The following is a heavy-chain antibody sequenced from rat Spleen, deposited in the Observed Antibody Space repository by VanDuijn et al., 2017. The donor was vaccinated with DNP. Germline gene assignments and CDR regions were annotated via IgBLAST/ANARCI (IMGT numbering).Heavy chain of an antibody. D-gene: IGHD4-1*01. CDR3: ARHILPLRVWDY. V-gene: IGHV5-22*01. Sequence: EVQLVESGGGLAQPGRSLKLSCAASGFTFSDYYMAWVRRAPTKGLEWVAYISYDGVSTYNGGSVKGRFTISRDIAKNTLYLEMNSLRSEDMATYYCARHILPLRVWDYWGQGVTVTVSS. CDR1: GFTFSDYY. CDR2: ISYDGVST. J-gene: IGHJ2*01.